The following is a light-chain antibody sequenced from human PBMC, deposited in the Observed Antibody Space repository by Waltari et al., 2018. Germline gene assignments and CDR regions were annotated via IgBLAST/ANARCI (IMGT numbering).Light chain of an antibody. J-gene: IGLJ3*02. CDR2: RSD. CDR3: ASWDDSLNGHWV. V-gene: IGLV1-44*01. Sequence: QPVLTQTPSASGTPGQRVTISCSGSASNIGGNLVNWYQQLPGKAPKRLSYRSDLRPAGVPDRFAGSKSGTSASLAISGLQSEDEADYFCASWDDSLNGHWVFGGGTKVTVL. CDR1: ASNIGGNL.